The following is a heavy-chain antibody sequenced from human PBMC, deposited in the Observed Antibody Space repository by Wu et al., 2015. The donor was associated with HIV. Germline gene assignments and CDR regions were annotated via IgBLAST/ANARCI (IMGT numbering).Heavy chain of an antibody. CDR3: ARDTYYDILTGYKNNWFDP. V-gene: IGHV1-18*01. CDR1: GYTFTSYG. CDR2: ISAYNGNT. J-gene: IGHJ5*02. Sequence: QVQLVQSGAEVKKPGASVKVSCKASGYTFTSYGISWVRQAPGQGLEWMGWISAYNGNTNYAQKLQGRVTMTTDTSTSTAYMELRSLRSDDTAVYYCARDTYYDILTGYKNNWFDPWGQGTLVTVSS. D-gene: IGHD3-9*01.